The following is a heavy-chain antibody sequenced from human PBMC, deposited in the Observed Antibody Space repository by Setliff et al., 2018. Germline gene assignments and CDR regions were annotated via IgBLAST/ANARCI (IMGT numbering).Heavy chain of an antibody. J-gene: IGHJ4*02. CDR2: IYPGDSST. V-gene: IGHV5-51*01. CDR3: ARQRESRGYFDY. D-gene: IGHD3-10*01. Sequence: LKISCQGSGYKFTNCWVAWVRQLPGKGLEWVGVIYPGDSSTRYSPSFRGQVTISADKSISTAYLQWTSLKASDTAIFFCARQRESRGYFDYWGQGALVTVSS. CDR1: GYKFTNCW.